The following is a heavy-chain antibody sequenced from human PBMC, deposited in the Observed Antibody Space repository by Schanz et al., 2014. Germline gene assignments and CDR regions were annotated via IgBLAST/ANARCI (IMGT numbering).Heavy chain of an antibody. CDR1: GFTFSSHC. Sequence: EVQLVQSGGGLVQPGGSLRLSCAASGFTFSSHCMHWVRQDPGKGLVWVARINSVGSNTDYADSVTGRFTISRDNAKNTLYLQMNSLRAEDTAVYYCAKVRYSSGWRGDYFDEWGQGTLVTVAS. V-gene: IGHV3-74*01. CDR3: AKVRYSSGWRGDYFDE. D-gene: IGHD6-25*01. CDR2: INSVGSNT. J-gene: IGHJ4*02.